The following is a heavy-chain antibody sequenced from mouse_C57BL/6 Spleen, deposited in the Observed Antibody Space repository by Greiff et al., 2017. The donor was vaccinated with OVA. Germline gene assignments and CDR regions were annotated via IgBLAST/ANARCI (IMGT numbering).Heavy chain of an antibody. V-gene: IGHV1-26*01. CDR3: ARNYYSNYGYAMDY. D-gene: IGHD2-5*01. J-gene: IGHJ4*01. CDR2: INPNNGGT. CDR1: GYTFTDYY. Sequence: EVQLQQSGPELVKPGASVKISCKASGYTFTDYYMNWVKQSHGKSLEWIGDINPNNGGTSYNQKFKGKATLTVDKSSSTAYMELRSLTSEDSAVYYCARNYYSNYGYAMDYWGQGTSVTVSS.